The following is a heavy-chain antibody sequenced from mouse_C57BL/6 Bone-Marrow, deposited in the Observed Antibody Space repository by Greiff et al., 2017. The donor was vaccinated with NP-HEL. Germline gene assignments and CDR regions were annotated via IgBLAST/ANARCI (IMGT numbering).Heavy chain of an antibody. V-gene: IGHV6-6*01. J-gene: IGHJ4*01. CDR3: TRTRSAMDY. Sequence: DVKLQESGGGLVQPGGSMKLSCAASGFTFSDAWMDWVRQSPEKGLEWVADIRNKANNHATYYAESVKGRFTISRDDSKSSVYLQMNSLRAEDTGIYYCTRTRSAMDYWGQGTSVTVSS. CDR2: IRNKANNHAT. CDR1: GFTFSDAW. D-gene: IGHD3-1*01.